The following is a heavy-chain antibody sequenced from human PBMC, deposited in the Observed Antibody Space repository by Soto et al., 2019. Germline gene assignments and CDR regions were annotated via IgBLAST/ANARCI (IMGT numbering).Heavy chain of an antibody. CDR2: IDPSDSYT. J-gene: IGHJ3*02. D-gene: IGHD3-22*01. V-gene: IGHV5-10-1*01. Sequence: GESLKISCKGSGYSFTSYWISWVRQMPGKGLEWMGRIDPSDSYTNYSPSFQGHVTISADKSISTAYLQWSSLKASDTAMYCCARPLYYYDSSGYSSRGAFDIWGQGTMVTVSS. CDR3: ARPLYYYDSSGYSSRGAFDI. CDR1: GYSFTSYW.